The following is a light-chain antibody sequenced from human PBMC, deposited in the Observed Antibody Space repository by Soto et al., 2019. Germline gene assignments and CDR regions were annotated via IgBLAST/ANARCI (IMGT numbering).Light chain of an antibody. CDR2: AAS. J-gene: IGKJ4*01. CDR1: QGIASW. CDR3: QHYGSSPGLT. V-gene: IGKV1D-12*01. Sequence: DIQMTQSPSSVSASVGDRVTITCRASQGIASWLAWYQQKGGKAPKLLIFAASSLQSGVPSRFSGSGSGTDFTLTINSLQPEDFAVYYCQHYGSSPGLTFGGGTKVEIK.